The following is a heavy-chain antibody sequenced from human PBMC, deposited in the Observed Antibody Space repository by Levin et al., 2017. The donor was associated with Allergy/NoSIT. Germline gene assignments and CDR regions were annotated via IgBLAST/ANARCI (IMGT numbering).Heavy chain of an antibody. J-gene: IGHJ3*02. Sequence: GGSLRLSCAASGFTFDDYAMHWVRQTPGRGLEWVLGISWNSGKIGYGDSMKGRFTISRDNAKSSLYLQMNSLRVEDTALYYCAKTRGFSFGIDDFDMWGQGTMVTVSS. V-gene: IGHV3-9*01. CDR1: GFTFDDYA. CDR3: AKTRGFSFGIDDFDM. D-gene: IGHD5-12*01. CDR2: ISWNSGKI.